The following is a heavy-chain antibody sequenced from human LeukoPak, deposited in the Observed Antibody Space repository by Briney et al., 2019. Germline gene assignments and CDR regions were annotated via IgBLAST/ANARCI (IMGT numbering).Heavy chain of an antibody. CDR1: GGSFSGYY. CDR2: INHSGST. V-gene: IGHV4-34*01. D-gene: IGHD3-22*01. Sequence: PSETLSLTCAVYGGSFSGYYWSWIRQPPGKGLEWIGEINHSGSTNYNPSLKSRVTISVDTSKNQFSLKLSSVTAADTAVYYCARDNDSSGYNLFDYWGQGTLVTVSS. J-gene: IGHJ4*02. CDR3: ARDNDSSGYNLFDY.